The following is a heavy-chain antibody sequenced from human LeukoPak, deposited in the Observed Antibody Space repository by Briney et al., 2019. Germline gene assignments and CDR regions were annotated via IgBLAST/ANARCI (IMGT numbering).Heavy chain of an antibody. D-gene: IGHD5-12*01. CDR3: ARDEWLRLPSYCYYYMDV. Sequence: GASVKVSCKASGYTFTGYYMHWVRQAPGQGLEWMGWINPNSGGTNYAQKFQGRVTMTRDTSISTAYMELSRLRSDDTAVCYCARDEWLRLPSYCYYYMDVWGKGTTVTISS. CDR1: GYTFTGYY. J-gene: IGHJ6*03. CDR2: INPNSGGT. V-gene: IGHV1-2*02.